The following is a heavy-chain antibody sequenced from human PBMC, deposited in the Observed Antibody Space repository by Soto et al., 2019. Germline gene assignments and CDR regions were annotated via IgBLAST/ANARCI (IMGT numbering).Heavy chain of an antibody. J-gene: IGHJ4*02. CDR2: IWYDGSNK. D-gene: IGHD3-10*01. CDR3: ARDNPPGVPDY. V-gene: IGHV3-33*01. Sequence: GGSLRLSCAASGFTFSSYGMHWVRQAPGKGLEWVAVIWYDGSNKYYADSVKGRFTISRDNSKNTLYLQMNSLRAEDTAVYYCARDNPPGVPDYWGQGTLVTVSS. CDR1: GFTFSSYG.